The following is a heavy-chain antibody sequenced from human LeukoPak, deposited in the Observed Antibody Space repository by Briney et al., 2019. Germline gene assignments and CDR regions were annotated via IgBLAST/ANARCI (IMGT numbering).Heavy chain of an antibody. Sequence: GESLKISCKGSGYTFSSYWIGWVRLMPGEGLEWMGIIYPGDSDTRYSPSLQGQVTISVDTSIGTAYLQWSSLEASDTAIYYCARQNDFRLDYWGQGTLVTVSS. V-gene: IGHV5-51*01. D-gene: IGHD3-3*01. CDR3: ARQNDFRLDY. CDR2: IYPGDSDT. J-gene: IGHJ4*02. CDR1: GYTFSSYW.